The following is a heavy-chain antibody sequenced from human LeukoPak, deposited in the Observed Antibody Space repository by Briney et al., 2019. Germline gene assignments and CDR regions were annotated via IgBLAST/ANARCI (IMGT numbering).Heavy chain of an antibody. V-gene: IGHV4-39*01. Sequence: PSETLSLTCTVSGGSISSSSYYWGWIRQPPGKGLEWIGSIYYSGSTYYNPSLKSRVTISVDTSKNQFSLKLSSVTAADTAVYYCARRGYSSRSCWFDPWGQGTLVTVSS. D-gene: IGHD6-13*01. CDR1: GGSISSSSYY. J-gene: IGHJ5*02. CDR3: ARRGYSSRSCWFDP. CDR2: IYYSGST.